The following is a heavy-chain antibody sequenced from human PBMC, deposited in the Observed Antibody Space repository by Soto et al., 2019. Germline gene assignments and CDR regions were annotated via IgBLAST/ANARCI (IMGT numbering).Heavy chain of an antibody. Sequence: SETLSLTCTVSGGSISSYYWTWIRQPPGKGLEWIGYIYYSGDTNYNPSLKSRVTISVDTSKNQFSLRLSSVTAADTAVYYCARYKERGVSVGERKFDPWGQGTLVTVSS. D-gene: IGHD2-8*01. J-gene: IGHJ5*02. V-gene: IGHV4-59*12. CDR1: GGSISSYY. CDR3: ARYKERGVSVGERKFDP. CDR2: IYYSGDT.